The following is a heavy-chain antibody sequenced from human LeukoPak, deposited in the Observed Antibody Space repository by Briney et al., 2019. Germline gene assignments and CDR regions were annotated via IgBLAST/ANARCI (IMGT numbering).Heavy chain of an antibody. V-gene: IGHV4-4*07. D-gene: IGHD6-19*01. CDR1: GGSISSYY. Sequence: TSETLSLTCTVSGGSISSYYWSWIRQPAGKGLEWIGRVYSSGSTNYNPSLKSRVTMSVDTSKNQFSLKVTSVTAADTAVYYCARAWQWLPLDSWGQGTLVIVSS. CDR2: VYSSGST. J-gene: IGHJ4*02. CDR3: ARAWQWLPLDS.